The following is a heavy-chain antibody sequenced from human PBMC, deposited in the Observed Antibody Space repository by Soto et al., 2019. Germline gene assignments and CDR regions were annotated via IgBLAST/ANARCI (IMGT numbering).Heavy chain of an antibody. Sequence: QLQLRESGPGLVKPSETLSLTCSVSGASITGTTYYWGWIRQPPGKGLEWIGSIYHSGNAYYKASPKRRLTISVDTSKNQFSLKRTSVPAADTAVYYCASEIQLDVDSQSDYWGQGILVTVSS. CDR3: ASEIQLDVDSQSDY. V-gene: IGHV4-39*02. CDR2: IYHSGNA. D-gene: IGHD1-1*01. CDR1: GASITGTTYY. J-gene: IGHJ4*02.